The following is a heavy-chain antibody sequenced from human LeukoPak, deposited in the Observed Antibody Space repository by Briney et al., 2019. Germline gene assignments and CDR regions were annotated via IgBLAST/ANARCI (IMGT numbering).Heavy chain of an antibody. J-gene: IGHJ4*02. D-gene: IGHD3-22*01. CDR2: ISASGST. CDR1: GGSISSYY. Sequence: PSETLSLTCTVSGGSISSYYWSWIRQLPGKGLEWIGYISASGSTNYNPSLKSRVTISVDTSMNQFSLQLSSVTAADTAVYYCARQDPHYYDGSGVYPNPFDYWGQGTLVTVSS. CDR3: ARQDPHYYDGSGVYPNPFDY. V-gene: IGHV4-4*09.